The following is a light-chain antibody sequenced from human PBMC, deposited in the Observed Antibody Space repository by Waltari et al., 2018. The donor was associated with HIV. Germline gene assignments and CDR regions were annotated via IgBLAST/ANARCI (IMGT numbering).Light chain of an antibody. V-gene: IGLV1-44*01. CDR2: RNN. CDR1: SSNIGSNT. J-gene: IGLJ1*01. Sequence: QSVLTQPPSASGTPGQRVTISCSGSSSNIGSNTVNWYQQLPGTAPKLLIYRNNRLPSGVPDRFSGSTSCTSASLDIRGLQSEDEADYYCAAWDDSLNGYVFGTGTKVTVL. CDR3: AAWDDSLNGYV.